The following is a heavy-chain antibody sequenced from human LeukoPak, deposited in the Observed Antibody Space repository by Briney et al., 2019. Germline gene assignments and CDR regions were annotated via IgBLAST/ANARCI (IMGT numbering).Heavy chain of an antibody. J-gene: IGHJ5*02. Sequence: PSETLSLTCTVSGGSISSSSYYWDWIRQPPGKGLEWIGSIYYGGSTYYNPSLKSRVTMSVDTSKNQFSLKLSSVTAADTAVYYCARDRASSSWYSWFDPWGQGTLVTVSS. CDR3: ARDRASSSWYSWFDP. V-gene: IGHV4-39*07. D-gene: IGHD6-13*01. CDR2: IYYGGST. CDR1: GGSISSSSYY.